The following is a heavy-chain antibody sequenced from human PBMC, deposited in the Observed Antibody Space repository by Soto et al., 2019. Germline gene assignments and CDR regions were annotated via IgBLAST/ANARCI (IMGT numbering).Heavy chain of an antibody. CDR3: ARVILMVYARPNPPNAFDI. V-gene: IGHV3-7*01. CDR2: IKQDGIEK. CDR1: GFTFNSYW. J-gene: IGHJ3*02. Sequence: HPGGSLRLSCAASGFTFNSYWMSWVRQAPGKGLEWVANIKQDGIEKYYVDSVKGRFTISRDNAKNSLYLQMNSLRAEDTAVYYCARVILMVYARPNPPNAFDIWGQGTMVTVSS. D-gene: IGHD2-8*01.